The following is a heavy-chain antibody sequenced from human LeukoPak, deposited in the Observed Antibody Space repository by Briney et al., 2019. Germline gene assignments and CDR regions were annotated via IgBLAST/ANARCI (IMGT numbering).Heavy chain of an antibody. V-gene: IGHV4-59*08. Sequence: SETLSLTCTVSGGSINKYYWSWLRQPPGKGLEWIGYFYYVGSTNSNPSLKSRVTISMDTSKSQVSLKLSSVTAADTAVYYCAIYYYDSSGYYCRYWGQGTLVTVSS. D-gene: IGHD3-22*01. CDR2: FYYVGST. CDR3: AIYYYDSSGYYCRY. J-gene: IGHJ4*02. CDR1: GGSINKYY.